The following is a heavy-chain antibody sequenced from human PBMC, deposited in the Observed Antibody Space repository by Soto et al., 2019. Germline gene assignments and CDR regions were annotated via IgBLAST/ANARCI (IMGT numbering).Heavy chain of an antibody. CDR2: IDWDDDK. J-gene: IGHJ4*02. D-gene: IGHD4-4*01. Sequence: SGPTLVNPTQTLTLTCTFSGFSLSTSGMCVSWIRQPPGKALEWLARIDWDDDKYYNTSLKTRLTIFKDTSKNQVVLTMTNMDLVDTATFYCARIRDYSRHYFDYWGQGTLVTVSS. CDR3: ARIRDYSRHYFDY. V-gene: IGHV2-70*11. CDR1: GFSLSTSGMC.